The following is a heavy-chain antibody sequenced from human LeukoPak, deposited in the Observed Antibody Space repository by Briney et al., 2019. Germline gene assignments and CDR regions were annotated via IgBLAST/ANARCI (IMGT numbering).Heavy chain of an antibody. CDR3: TTGPFDYYGSASYLANGMDV. CDR2: IKSKTDGGTT. CDR1: GCTFSNAW. D-gene: IGHD3-10*01. V-gene: IGHV3-15*01. Sequence: GGSLRLSCAASGCTFSNAWMSWGRQAPAKGLEWVGRIKSKTDGGTTDYTAPVKGRFTISRDDSKNTLYLQMNSMKTVDTAVYYCTTGPFDYYGSASYLANGMDVWGQGTTVTVSS. J-gene: IGHJ6*02.